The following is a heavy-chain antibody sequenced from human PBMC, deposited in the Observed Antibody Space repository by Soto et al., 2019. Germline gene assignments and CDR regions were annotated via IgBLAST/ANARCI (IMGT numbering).Heavy chain of an antibody. J-gene: IGHJ4*03. Sequence: GESLKISCEVSRYTFTTYWIAWVRQMPGKGLEWVGITFPGYSDTIYNPSFQGQVTIFVDKSSDTVSLQLRGLRASDPATYYCSWASRVVVTIPFAFDLWGQGTLVTVSS. D-gene: IGHD2-21*01. CDR1: RYTFTTYW. CDR2: TFPGYSDT. V-gene: IGHV5-51*01. CDR3: SWASRVVVTIPFAFDL.